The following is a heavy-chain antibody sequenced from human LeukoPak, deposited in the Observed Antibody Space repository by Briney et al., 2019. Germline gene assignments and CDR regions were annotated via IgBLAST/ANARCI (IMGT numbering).Heavy chain of an antibody. CDR1: GFTFSSYW. CDR2: IKQDGSEK. J-gene: IGHJ6*04. Sequence: GGSLRLSCAASGFTFSSYWMSWVRQAPGKGLEWVANIKQDGSEKYYVDSVKGRFTISRDNAKNSLYLQMNSLRAEDTAVYYCARVIRAVVSTIFGVATRGLKMDVWGKGTTVTVSS. D-gene: IGHD3-3*01. V-gene: IGHV3-7*01. CDR3: ARVIRAVVSTIFGVATRGLKMDV.